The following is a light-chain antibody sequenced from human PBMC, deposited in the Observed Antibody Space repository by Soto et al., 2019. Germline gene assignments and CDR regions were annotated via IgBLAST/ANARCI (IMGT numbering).Light chain of an antibody. Sequence: QLVLTQSPSASASLGASVKLTCTLSSGHSSYAIAWHQQQPEKGPRYLMKLNSDGSHSKGDGIPDRFSGSSSGAERYLTISSLQSEDEADYYCRTWGSGIRVVFGGGTQLTVL. CDR3: RTWGSGIRVV. CDR2: LNSDGSH. V-gene: IGLV4-69*01. CDR1: SGHSSYA. J-gene: IGLJ2*01.